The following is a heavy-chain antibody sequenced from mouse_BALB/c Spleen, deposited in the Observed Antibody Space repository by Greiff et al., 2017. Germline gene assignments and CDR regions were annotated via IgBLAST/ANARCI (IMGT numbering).Heavy chain of an antibody. J-gene: IGHJ3*01. CDR1: GFTLTGYG. V-gene: IGHV2-6-7*01. CDR2: IWGDGST. D-gene: IGHD1-1*01. CDR3: DGKDGSLWFAD. Sequence: QVQLQQSGPGLVAPSQSLSITCTVSGFTLTGYGVNWVRQPPGKGLEWLGIIWGDGSTDYNSALKSRQSINKDNSKSQVFLKMSSLHTDDTARYCSDGKDGSLWFADWGQGTLVTVSA.